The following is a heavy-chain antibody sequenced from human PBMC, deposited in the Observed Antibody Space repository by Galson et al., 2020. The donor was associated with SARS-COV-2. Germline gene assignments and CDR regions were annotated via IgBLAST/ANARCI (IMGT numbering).Heavy chain of an antibody. CDR3: TATRAY. Sequence: GASLKISCTASGFTFSSYWMHWVRQAPGKGLVWVSRINSEGNITSYADSVKGRFTISRDNAKNTLYLQMNSLRAEDTAVYYCTATRAYWGQGTLVTVSS. J-gene: IGHJ4*02. V-gene: IGHV3-74*01. CDR2: INSEGNIT. D-gene: IGHD1-26*01. CDR1: GFTFSSYW.